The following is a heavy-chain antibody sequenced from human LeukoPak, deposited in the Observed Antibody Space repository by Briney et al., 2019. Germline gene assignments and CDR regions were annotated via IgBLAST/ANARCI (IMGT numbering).Heavy chain of an antibody. CDR1: GGSFSGYY. D-gene: IGHD3-16*01. Sequence: KLPETLSLTCAVYGGSFSGYYWSWIRQPPGKGLDWIGDINHSGSTNYNPSLRSRVTISVDTFKNQFSLNLSSVTAADTAVYYCALGGGRDFDYWGQGTLVTVSS. V-gene: IGHV4-34*01. CDR3: ALGGGRDFDY. J-gene: IGHJ4*02. CDR2: INHSGST.